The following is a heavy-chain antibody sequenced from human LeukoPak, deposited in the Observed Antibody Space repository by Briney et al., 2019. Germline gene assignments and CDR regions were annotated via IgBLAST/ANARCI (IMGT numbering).Heavy chain of an antibody. CDR1: GETISAYS. V-gene: IGHV1-69*06. Sequence: SVKVSCKAAGETISAYSLNWVRQAPGQGLEWMGGIIPIFGRAYYAQNFQGRVTITADKSTSTAYMEVSSLRSEDTAIYYCAKGRGRLHVNRGVYNYHYLMEVWGTGTTVIVS. D-gene: IGHD3-10*01. CDR3: AKGRGRLHVNRGVYNYHYLMEV. J-gene: IGHJ6*03. CDR2: IIPIFGRA.